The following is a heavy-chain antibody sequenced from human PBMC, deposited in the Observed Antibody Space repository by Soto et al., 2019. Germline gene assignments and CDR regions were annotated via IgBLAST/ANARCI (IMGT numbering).Heavy chain of an antibody. V-gene: IGHV1-3*01. Sequence: QVQLVQSGAEVKKSGASVKVSCKASGYTFTNYAMHWVRQAPGQRLEWMGWINAGNGNTKYSQQFQGRVTITRDTSASTAYMELSSLRSEDTAVYYCARVAYCGSDSCSDAFDIWGQGTVVTVSS. CDR1: GYTFTNYA. J-gene: IGHJ3*02. CDR3: ARVAYCGSDSCSDAFDI. D-gene: IGHD2-21*02. CDR2: INAGNGNT.